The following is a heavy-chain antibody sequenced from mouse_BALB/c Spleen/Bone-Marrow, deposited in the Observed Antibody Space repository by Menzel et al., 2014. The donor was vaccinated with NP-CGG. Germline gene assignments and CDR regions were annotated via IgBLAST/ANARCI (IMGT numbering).Heavy chain of an antibody. CDR2: IISKSXNXEX. CDR3: ARNCDGWFAY. Sequence: EVQLVESGGGLVQPGGSXXLXXXAXGXXXSXXXXXWXXQSPEKXXEWVAEIISKSXNXEXYXNESVKGRFTISRDDSXXXXXXXXXSLRXXXXXXXXCARNCDGWFAYWG. V-gene: IGHV6-6*01. D-gene: IGHD4-1*01. J-gene: IGHJ3*01. CDR1: GXXXSXXX.